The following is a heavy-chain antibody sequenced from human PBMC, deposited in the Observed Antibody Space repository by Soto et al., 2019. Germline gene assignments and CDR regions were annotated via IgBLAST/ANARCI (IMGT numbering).Heavy chain of an antibody. Sequence: SETLSLTCTVSGGSISSYYWSWIRQPPGKGLEWIGYIYYSGSTNYNPSLKSRVTISVDTSKNQFSLKLSSVTAADTAVYYCARHHGDYWYFDLWGRGTLVTVSS. J-gene: IGHJ2*01. CDR3: ARHHGDYWYFDL. CDR2: IYYSGST. CDR1: GGSISSYY. D-gene: IGHD4-17*01. V-gene: IGHV4-59*08.